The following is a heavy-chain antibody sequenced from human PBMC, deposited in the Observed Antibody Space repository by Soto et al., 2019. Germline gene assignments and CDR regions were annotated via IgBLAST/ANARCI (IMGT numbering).Heavy chain of an antibody. CDR3: ARGFVDGWFGELTPPYYYYYYMDV. V-gene: IGHV4-39*07. CDR2: IYYSGST. D-gene: IGHD3-10*01. Sequence: SETLSLTCTVSGGSISSSSYYWGWIRQPPGKGLEWIGSIYYSGSTYYNPSLKSRVTISVDTSKNQFSLKLSSVTAADTAVYYCARGFVDGWFGELTPPYYYYYYMDVWGKGTTVTVSS. J-gene: IGHJ6*03. CDR1: GGSISSSSYY.